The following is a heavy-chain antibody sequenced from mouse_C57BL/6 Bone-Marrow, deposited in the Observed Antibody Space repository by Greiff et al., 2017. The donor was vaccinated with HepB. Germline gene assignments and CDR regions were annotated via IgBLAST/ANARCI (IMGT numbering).Heavy chain of an antibody. CDR2: IDPENGDT. V-gene: IGHV14-4*01. Sequence: VQLQQSGAELVRPGASVKLSCTASGFNIKDDYMHWVKQRPEQGLEWIGWIDPENGDTEYASKFQGKATITADTSSNTAYLQLSSLTSEDTAVYYYTTSGSYWFAYWGQGTLVTVSA. J-gene: IGHJ3*01. D-gene: IGHD1-1*02. CDR3: TTSGSYWFAY. CDR1: GFNIKDDY.